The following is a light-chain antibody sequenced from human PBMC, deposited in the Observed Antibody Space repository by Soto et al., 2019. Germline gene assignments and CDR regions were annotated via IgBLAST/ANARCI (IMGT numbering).Light chain of an antibody. CDR1: QSVFNNH. Sequence: EIVLTQSPGTLSLSPGERATLSCRASQSVFNNHIGWYQQKPGQAPRRLIFGASFRATGIPDRFSGSGSGTDVTLTISRLEPEDFAVYYCQQYGSSPTTFGQGTKMEIK. J-gene: IGKJ1*01. V-gene: IGKV3-20*01. CDR3: QQYGSSPTT. CDR2: GAS.